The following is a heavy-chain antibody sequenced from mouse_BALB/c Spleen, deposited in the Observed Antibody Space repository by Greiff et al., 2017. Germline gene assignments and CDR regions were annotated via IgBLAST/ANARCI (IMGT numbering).Heavy chain of an antibody. D-gene: IGHD2-1*01. Sequence: EVQLQQSGPGLVKPSQSLSLTCTVTGYSITSDYAWNWIRQSPGNILEWMGYISYSGSTSYNPSLKSRISITRDTSKNQFFLQLNSVTTEDTATYYCARYGNYAYWGQGTLVTVSA. V-gene: IGHV3-2*02. CDR3: ARYGNYAY. CDR1: GYSITSDYA. J-gene: IGHJ3*01. CDR2: ISYSGST.